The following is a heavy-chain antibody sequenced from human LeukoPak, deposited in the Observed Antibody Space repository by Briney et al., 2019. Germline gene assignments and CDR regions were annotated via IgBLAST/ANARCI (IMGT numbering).Heavy chain of an antibody. CDR2: IKDDGRQK. D-gene: IGHD2-15*01. Sequence: GGSLRLSCAASGFTFSRSWMTWVRQAPGKGLEWVANIKDDGRQKYYVDSVKGRFTISRDNAKSSLYPQMNSLRAEDTAVYYCARDQSRGWDCWGQGTLVTVSS. CDR1: GFTFSRSW. CDR3: ARDQSRGWDC. J-gene: IGHJ4*02. V-gene: IGHV3-7*01.